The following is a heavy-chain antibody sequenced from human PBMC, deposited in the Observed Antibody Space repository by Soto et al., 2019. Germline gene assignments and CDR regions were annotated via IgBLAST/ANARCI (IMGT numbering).Heavy chain of an antibody. J-gene: IGHJ5*01. Sequence: QVQPVESGGGVVQPGRSLRLSCAASGFTFTNYGIHWVRQAPGKGLEWVAVISYDGRNDYYADSVKGRFTISRDDSKSMVSLQMDSLRAEDTAVYYCAKDPAVGYYGSGSYYNFGWFDSWGQGTLVTVSS. V-gene: IGHV3-30*18. CDR2: ISYDGRND. CDR1: GFTFTNYG. CDR3: AKDPAVGYYGSGSYYNFGWFDS. D-gene: IGHD3-10*01.